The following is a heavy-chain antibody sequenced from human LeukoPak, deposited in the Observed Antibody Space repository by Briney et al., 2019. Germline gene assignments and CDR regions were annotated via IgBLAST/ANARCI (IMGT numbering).Heavy chain of an antibody. Sequence: GGSLRLSCAASGFTFSSYAMSWVRQAPGEGLEWVSAISGSGGSTYYADSVKGRFTISRDNSKNTLYLQMNSLRAEDTAVYYCAKGLRSWYYFDYWGQRTLVTVSS. D-gene: IGHD6-13*01. CDR2: ISGSGGST. CDR3: AKGLRSWYYFDY. V-gene: IGHV3-23*01. J-gene: IGHJ4*02. CDR1: GFTFSSYA.